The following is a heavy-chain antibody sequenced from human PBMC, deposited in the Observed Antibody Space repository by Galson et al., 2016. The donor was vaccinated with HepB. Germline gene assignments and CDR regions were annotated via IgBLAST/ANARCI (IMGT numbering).Heavy chain of an antibody. D-gene: IGHD6-6*01. CDR3: ARYVAPYSTSLNWYFDL. CDR2: IIPVLGIA. Sequence: SCKASGGTFSNYTISWVRRAPGQGLEWMGRIIPVLGIANYAQKFQGRVTISADKSTSTAYMELSSLRSEDSAVYYCARYVAPYSTSLNWYFDLWGRGTLVTVSS. V-gene: IGHV1-69*02. CDR1: GGTFSNYT. J-gene: IGHJ2*01.